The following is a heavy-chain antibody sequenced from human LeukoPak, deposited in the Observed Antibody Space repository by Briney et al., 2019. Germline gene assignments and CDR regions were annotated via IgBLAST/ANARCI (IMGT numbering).Heavy chain of an antibody. CDR3: AKDSPVATW. J-gene: IGHJ4*02. Sequence: GGSLRLSCAVSGFTFNIYSMNWVRQAPGKGLEWVSYFRGSDNLIHYADSVKGRFTISRDNAKNSLYLQMNSLSADDTAIYYCAKDSPVATWWGQGTLVTVSS. D-gene: IGHD2-15*01. CDR2: FRGSDNLI. CDR1: GFTFNIYS. V-gene: IGHV3-48*01.